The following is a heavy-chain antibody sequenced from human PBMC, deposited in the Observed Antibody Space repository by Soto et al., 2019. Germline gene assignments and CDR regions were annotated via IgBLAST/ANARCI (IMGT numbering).Heavy chain of an antibody. J-gene: IGHJ6*02. CDR1: GGSISSGGYY. Sequence: SETLSLTCTVSGGSISSGGYYWSWIRQHPGKGLEWIGYIYYSGSTYYNPSLKSRVTISVDTSKNQFSLKLSSVTAADTAVYYCARGWAYCGGECTQGYYYYYGMDVWGQGTTVTV. CDR2: IYYSGST. D-gene: IGHD2-21*01. V-gene: IGHV4-31*03. CDR3: ARGWAYCGGECTQGYYYYYGMDV.